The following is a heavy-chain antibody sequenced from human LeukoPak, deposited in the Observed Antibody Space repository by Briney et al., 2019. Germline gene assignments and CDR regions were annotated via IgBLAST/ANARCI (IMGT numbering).Heavy chain of an antibody. J-gene: IGHJ4*02. CDR2: ISAYNGNT. Sequence: ASVKVSCKASGYTFTSYGISWVRQAPGQGLEWMGWISAYNGNTNYAQKLQGRVTMTTDTSTSTAYMELRSLRSDGTAVYYCARDSPYSGYDSLFDYWGQGTLVTVSS. D-gene: IGHD5-12*01. CDR3: ARDSPYSGYDSLFDY. CDR1: GYTFTSYG. V-gene: IGHV1-18*01.